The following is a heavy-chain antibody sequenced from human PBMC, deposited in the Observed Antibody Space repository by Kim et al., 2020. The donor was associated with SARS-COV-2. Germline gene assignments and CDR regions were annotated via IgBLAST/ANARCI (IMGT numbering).Heavy chain of an antibody. D-gene: IGHD2-2*01. CDR1: GYTFTSYY. Sequence: ASVKVSCKASGYTFTSYYMRWVRQAPGQGLEWMGIINPSGGSTSYAQKFQGRVTMTRDTSTSTVYMELSSLRSEDTAVYYCARGGYCSSTSCPKYNWFDPWGQGTLVTVSS. CDR3: ARGGYCSSTSCPKYNWFDP. J-gene: IGHJ5*02. CDR2: INPSGGST. V-gene: IGHV1-46*01.